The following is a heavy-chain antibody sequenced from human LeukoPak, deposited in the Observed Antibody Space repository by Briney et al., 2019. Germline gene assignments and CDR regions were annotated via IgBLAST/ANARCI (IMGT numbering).Heavy chain of an antibody. CDR3: ARDSGSRYSYFDY. Sequence: GRSLRLSCAASGFTFSSYGMHWVRQAPGKGLEWVAVIWYDGSNKYYADSVKGRFTISRDNSKNTLYLQMNSLRAEDTAVYYCARDSGSRYSYFDYWGQGTLDTVSS. V-gene: IGHV3-33*01. CDR1: GFTFSSYG. D-gene: IGHD6-13*01. J-gene: IGHJ4*02. CDR2: IWYDGSNK.